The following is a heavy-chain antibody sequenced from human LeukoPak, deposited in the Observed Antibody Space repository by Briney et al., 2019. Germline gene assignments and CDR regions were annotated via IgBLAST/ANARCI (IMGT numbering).Heavy chain of an antibody. CDR2: IYTSGST. Sequence: SETLSLTCTVSGYSISSGYYWGWIRQPAGKGLEWIGRIYTSGSTNYNPSLKSRVTISVDTSKNQFSLKLSSVTAADTAVYYCARVDYSWSSSLEDYYYYYYMDVWGKGTTVTVSS. V-gene: IGHV4-61*02. CDR1: GYSISSGYY. J-gene: IGHJ6*03. CDR3: ARVDYSWSSSLEDYYYYYYMDV. D-gene: IGHD6-6*01.